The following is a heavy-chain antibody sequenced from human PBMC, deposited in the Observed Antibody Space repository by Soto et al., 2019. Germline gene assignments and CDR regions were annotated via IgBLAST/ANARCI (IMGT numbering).Heavy chain of an antibody. CDR1: GFSLSTRGGG. V-gene: IGHV2-5*02. Sequence: QITLKESGPTLVKPTQTLTLTCTFSGFSLSTRGGGVGWIRQPPGKALEWLALIYWDDDKRYSPSLKNRLTITKDTSNDQVVLTMTNMDPVDTATYYCAHSRGGGNSAWFDPWGQGTLVTVSS. D-gene: IGHD2-21*02. CDR3: AHSRGGGNSAWFDP. CDR2: IYWDDDK. J-gene: IGHJ5*02.